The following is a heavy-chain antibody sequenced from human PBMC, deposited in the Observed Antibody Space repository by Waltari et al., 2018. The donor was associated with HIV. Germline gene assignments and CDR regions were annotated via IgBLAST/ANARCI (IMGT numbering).Heavy chain of an antibody. Sequence: QVQLVESGGGVVQPGKSLRLPCAASGFTFSNFAMHWVRQAPGKGREWVALISNDGSKKYYADSVKGRFTISRANSKNTLYLQMNSLRPDDTAVYYCVRALGDYWGQGTLVTISS. CDR3: VRALGDY. D-gene: IGHD7-27*01. CDR1: GFTFSNFA. CDR2: ISNDGSKK. V-gene: IGHV3-30-3*01. J-gene: IGHJ4*02.